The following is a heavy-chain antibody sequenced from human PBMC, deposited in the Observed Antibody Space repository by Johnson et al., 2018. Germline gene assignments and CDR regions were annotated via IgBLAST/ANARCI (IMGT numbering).Heavy chain of an antibody. J-gene: IGHJ3*02. D-gene: IGHD3-22*01. CDR1: GGSVSSSY. Sequence: QVQLQESGPGLLKPSETLSLTCTVSGGSVSSSYWSWIRQPPGKGVEWNGYVYYSGSTDYSPPLKSRLTISLDTSKNQFSLKLTSVTTADTAVYYCARYDSSTFWAFNIWGQGTVVTVSS. V-gene: IGHV4-59*02. CDR3: ARYDSSTFWAFNI. CDR2: VYYSGST.